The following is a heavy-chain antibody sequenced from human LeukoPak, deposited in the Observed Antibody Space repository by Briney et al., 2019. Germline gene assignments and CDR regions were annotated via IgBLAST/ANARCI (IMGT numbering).Heavy chain of an antibody. J-gene: IGHJ4*02. CDR1: GDSMRNYY. V-gene: IGHV4-59*01. CDR2: IYYSGST. Sequence: ASETLSLTCSVSGDSMRNYYWSWIQQPPGKGLEWIGYIYYSGSTNYNPSLKSRVTISADTSKDQFSLKLTSVTATDTAMYYCARDGRGFLRFDYWGQGTLVTVSS. CDR3: ARDGRGFLRFDY. D-gene: IGHD1-26*01.